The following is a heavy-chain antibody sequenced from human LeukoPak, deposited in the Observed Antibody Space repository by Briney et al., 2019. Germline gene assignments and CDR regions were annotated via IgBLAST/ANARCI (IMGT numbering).Heavy chain of an antibody. CDR1: GGSITSYY. CDR3: ASDGQVGATGGYYGMDV. Sequence: SETLSLTCTVPGGSITSYYSSWIPQPPGKGLKWSGRIHTSGRTNHKHSLKRRLALSVDTPKHQFSLQLRSVTAAHTDVYYCASDGQVGATGGYYGMDVWGQGTTVSVSS. J-gene: IGHJ6*02. D-gene: IGHD1-26*01. CDR2: IHTSGRT. V-gene: IGHV4-4*07.